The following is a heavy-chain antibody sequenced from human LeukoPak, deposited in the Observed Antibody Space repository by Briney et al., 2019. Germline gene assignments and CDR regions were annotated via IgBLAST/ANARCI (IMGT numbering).Heavy chain of an antibody. D-gene: IGHD3-22*01. V-gene: IGHV1-46*01. Sequence: ASVKVSCKASGYTFTSYYMHWVRQAPGQGFEWMGIINPSGGSTSYAQKFQGRVTMTRDMSTSTVYMELSRLRSEDTAVYYCARYYDSSGYGDYWGQGTLVTVSS. J-gene: IGHJ4*02. CDR2: INPSGGST. CDR3: ARYYDSSGYGDY. CDR1: GYTFTSYY.